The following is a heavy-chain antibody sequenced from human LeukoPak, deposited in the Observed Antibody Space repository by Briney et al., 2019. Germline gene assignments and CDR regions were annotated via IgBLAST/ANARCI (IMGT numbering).Heavy chain of an antibody. CDR3: AKILNPHAFGI. Sequence: GGSLRLSCAASGFTFDDYAMHWVRQAPAKGPEWVSYVTANGGTYYADSVKGRFVISRDNSKNSLYLQMNILRPEDTALYYCAKILNPHAFGIWGQGTMVTVSS. J-gene: IGHJ3*02. D-gene: IGHD1-14*01. V-gene: IGHV3-43*02. CDR1: GFTFDDYA. CDR2: VTANGGT.